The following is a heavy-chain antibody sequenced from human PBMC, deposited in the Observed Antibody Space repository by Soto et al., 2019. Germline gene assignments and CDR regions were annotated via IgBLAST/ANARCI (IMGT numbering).Heavy chain of an antibody. CDR3: ASTEDFFDY. J-gene: IGHJ4*02. V-gene: IGHV4-31*03. CDR1: GVSLTSGTYY. Sequence: PSDPLSLTFSVSGVSLTSGTYYWSWIRQHPGKGLEWIGYIFYSGSTDYNPSLKSRVNISVDTSKNQFSLKLSSVTAADTAVYYCASTEDFFDYWGQGTLVTVSS. CDR2: IFYSGST.